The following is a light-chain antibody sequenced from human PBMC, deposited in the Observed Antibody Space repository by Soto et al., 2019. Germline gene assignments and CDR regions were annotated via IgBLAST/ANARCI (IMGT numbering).Light chain of an antibody. CDR1: RSNIGAGYD. V-gene: IGLV1-40*01. J-gene: IGLJ2*01. CDR2: DNS. CDR3: HSYDVSLRGPA. Sequence: AVVTQPPSLSGAPGQRVTISCTGSRSNIGAGYDVHWYQHLLGTAPKVLIFDNSNRPSGVPDRFSGSKSGTSASLAITGLQAEDEAVYYCHSYDVSLRGPAFGGGTKVTVL.